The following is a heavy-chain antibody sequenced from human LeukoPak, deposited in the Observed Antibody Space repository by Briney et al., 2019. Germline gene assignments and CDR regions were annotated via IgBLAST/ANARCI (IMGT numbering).Heavy chain of an antibody. J-gene: IGHJ4*02. CDR2: IKQDGTEK. D-gene: IGHD3-3*01. CDR1: GFTFSTYW. V-gene: IGHV3-7*04. CDR3: ARGPYYNFWSGQDY. Sequence: GGSLRLSCAASGFTFSTYWMSWARQAPGKGLEWVANIKQDGTEKYYVDSLRGRFTISRDNAKNSLYLQMISLRAEDTAVYYCARGPYYNFWSGQDYWGQGILVTVSS.